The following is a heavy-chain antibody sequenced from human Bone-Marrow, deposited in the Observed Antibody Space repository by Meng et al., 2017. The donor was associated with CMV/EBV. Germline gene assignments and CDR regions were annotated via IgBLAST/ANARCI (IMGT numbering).Heavy chain of an antibody. V-gene: IGHV3-21*01. D-gene: IGHD2-2*01. J-gene: IGHJ4*02. CDR3: ARGGASALVVPAADFDY. CDR1: GFTFSSYS. CDR2: ISSSSSYI. Sequence: GGSLRLSCAASGFTFSSYSMNWVRQAPGKGLEWVSSISSSSSYIYYADSVKGRFTISRDNAKNSLYLQMNSLRAEDTAVYYCARGGASALVVPAADFDYWGQGTLVTVSS.